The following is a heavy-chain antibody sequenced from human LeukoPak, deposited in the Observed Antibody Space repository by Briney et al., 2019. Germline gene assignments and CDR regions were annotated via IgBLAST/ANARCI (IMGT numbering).Heavy chain of an antibody. D-gene: IGHD6-19*01. J-gene: IGHJ5*02. CDR1: GGSFSSYA. CDR2: IIPIFGTA. Sequence: ASVKVSCKASGGSFSSYAISWVRQAPGQGLEWMGGIIPIFGTANYAQKFQARVTITADESTSTAYMELSSLRSEDTAVYYCARGPVYSSGWYRWFDPWGQGTLVTVSS. V-gene: IGHV1-69*13. CDR3: ARGPVYSSGWYRWFDP.